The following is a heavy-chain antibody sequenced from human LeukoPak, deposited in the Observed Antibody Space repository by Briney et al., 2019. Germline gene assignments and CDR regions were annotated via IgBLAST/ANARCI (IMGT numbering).Heavy chain of an antibody. CDR2: ISWDGGST. D-gene: IGHD6-13*01. J-gene: IGHJ5*02. V-gene: IGHV3-43*01. Sequence: GGSLRLSCAASGFTFSSYSMNWVRQAPGKGLEWVSLISWDGGSTYYADSVKGRFTISRDNSKNSLYLQMNSLRTEDTALYYCAKDYTPKYSSSWYAHWGQGTLVTVSS. CDR3: AKDYTPKYSSSWYAH. CDR1: GFTFSSYS.